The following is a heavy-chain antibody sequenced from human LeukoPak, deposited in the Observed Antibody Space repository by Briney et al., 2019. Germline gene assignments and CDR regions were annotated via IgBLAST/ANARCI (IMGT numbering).Heavy chain of an antibody. CDR1: GFTFSSYV. V-gene: IGHV3-23*01. Sequence: GGSLRLSCAASGFTFSSYVMSWVRQAPGGGLEWVSAISGRGVTPYYADSVKGRFTISRDNSKNTLDLHLNSLRAEDTAMFYCAKVDITGTIPRAFDIWGQGTMVTVSS. J-gene: IGHJ3*02. CDR2: ISGRGVTP. CDR3: AKVDITGTIPRAFDI. D-gene: IGHD1/OR15-1a*01.